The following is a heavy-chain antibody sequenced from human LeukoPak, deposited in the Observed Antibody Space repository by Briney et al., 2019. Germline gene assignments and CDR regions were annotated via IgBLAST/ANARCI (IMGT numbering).Heavy chain of an antibody. V-gene: IGHV4-30-2*01. D-gene: IGHD2-21*02. Sequence: SETLSLTCAVSGVSVGSGGYSWNWVRQPPGKGLEWIVYIYHSGSSFYNPSLKSRLTIPMDRSKNQFSLKLSSVTAADTAVYYCVSAYCGGDCYHSLLTDWGQGALVTVSS. CDR2: IYHSGSS. CDR3: VSAYCGGDCYHSLLTD. J-gene: IGHJ4*02. CDR1: GVSVGSGGYS.